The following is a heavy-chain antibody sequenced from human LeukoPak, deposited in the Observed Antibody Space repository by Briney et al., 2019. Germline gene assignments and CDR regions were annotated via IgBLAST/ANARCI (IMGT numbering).Heavy chain of an antibody. CDR1: GFTFSSYS. D-gene: IGHD6-13*01. J-gene: IGHJ6*03. CDR3: ARGPSWQQLVTLMSGYYYYMDI. V-gene: IGHV3-48*01. CDR2: ISSSSSTI. Sequence: PGGSLRLSCAASGFTFSSYSMNWVRQAPGKGLEWVSYISSSSSTIYYADSVKGRFTISRDNAKNSLYLQMNSLRAEDTAVYYCARGPSWQQLVTLMSGYYYYMDIWGKGTTVTVSS.